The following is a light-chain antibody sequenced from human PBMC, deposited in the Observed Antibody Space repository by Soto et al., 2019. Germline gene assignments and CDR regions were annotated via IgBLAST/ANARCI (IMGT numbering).Light chain of an antibody. CDR2: ANI. CDR3: AAWDDSLNGLL. V-gene: IGLV1-40*01. Sequence: QLVLTQSPSVSGAPGQRVTISCTGSSSNIGAGYDVHWYQQLPGTAPKLLIFANINRPSGVPDRFSGSKSGTSASLAISGLQSEDEAEYYCAAWDDSLNGLLFGGGTKLTVL. J-gene: IGLJ3*02. CDR1: SSNIGAGYD.